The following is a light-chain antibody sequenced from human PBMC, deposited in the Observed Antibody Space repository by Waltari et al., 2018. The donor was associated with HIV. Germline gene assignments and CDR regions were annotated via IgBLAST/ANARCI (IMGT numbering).Light chain of an antibody. J-gene: IGKJ4*01. Sequence: TQSPGTLSLSPGERATLSCRASQSVTSSYLAWYQQKSGQAPRLLIYGASTRATGIPDRFIGGGSGTDFTLTISRLEPEDFAVYYCQRYGSSPPLTFGGGTKVEIK. CDR3: QRYGSSPPLT. CDR2: GAS. CDR1: QSVTSSY. V-gene: IGKV3-20*01.